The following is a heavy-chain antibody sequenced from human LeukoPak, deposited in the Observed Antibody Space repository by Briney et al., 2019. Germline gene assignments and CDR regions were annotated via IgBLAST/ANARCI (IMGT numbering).Heavy chain of an antibody. D-gene: IGHD2-2*01. J-gene: IGHJ6*02. CDR1: GGSISSSSYD. CDR3: ARHCSSTSCYRYVYYYYGMDV. Sequence: SETLSLTCTVSGGSISSSSYDWGWIRQPPGKGLEWIGSIYYSGSTYYNPSLKSRVTISVDTSKNQFSLKLSSVTAADTAVYYCARHCSSTSCYRYVYYYYGMDVWGQGTTVTVSS. CDR2: IYYSGST. V-gene: IGHV4-39*01.